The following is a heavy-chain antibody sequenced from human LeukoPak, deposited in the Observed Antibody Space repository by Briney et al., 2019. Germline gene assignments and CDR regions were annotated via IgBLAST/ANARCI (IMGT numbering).Heavy chain of an antibody. J-gene: IGHJ4*02. Sequence: ASVKVSCKASGYTFTGYYMHWVRQAPGQGLEWIGWINPNTGGTNYAQKFQGRVTMTRNTSISTAYMELSSLRSEDTAVYYCARSPSRRSRGYGSGSPKTYYFDYWGQGTLVTVSS. CDR3: ARSPSRRSRGYGSGSPKTYYFDY. D-gene: IGHD3-10*01. CDR2: INPNTGGT. V-gene: IGHV1-2*02. CDR1: GYTFTGYY.